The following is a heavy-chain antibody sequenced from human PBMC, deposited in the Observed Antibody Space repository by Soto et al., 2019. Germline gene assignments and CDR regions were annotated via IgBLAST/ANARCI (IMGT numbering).Heavy chain of an antibody. Sequence: HPGGSLRLSCAASGFTVNSNYMSWVRQAPGKGLDWVSVIYSGGSTYYADSVKGRFTISRDNSENTVYLQMNSLRGEDTAVYYCARGGEYSGGWYGNWFDPWGQGTLVTVSS. V-gene: IGHV3-53*01. CDR1: GFTVNSNY. CDR2: IYSGGST. J-gene: IGHJ5*02. CDR3: ARGGEYSGGWYGNWFDP. D-gene: IGHD6-19*01.